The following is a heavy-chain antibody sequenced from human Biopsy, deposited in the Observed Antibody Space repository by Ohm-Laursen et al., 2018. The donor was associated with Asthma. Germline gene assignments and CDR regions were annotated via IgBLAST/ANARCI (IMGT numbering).Heavy chain of an antibody. CDR3: ARRITIFGVVQKDHGMDA. CDR2: ISYGGKT. CDR1: GGSMTPTSHY. V-gene: IGHV4-39*01. Sequence: SETLSLTCPVSGGSMTPTSHYWDWIRQAPGEGLEWIGYISYGGKTSYNPSLKNRVTISRDTSKNQFSLRLTSVTAADTAVYFCARRITIFGVVQKDHGMDAWGQGTTVIVSS. D-gene: IGHD3-3*01. J-gene: IGHJ6*02.